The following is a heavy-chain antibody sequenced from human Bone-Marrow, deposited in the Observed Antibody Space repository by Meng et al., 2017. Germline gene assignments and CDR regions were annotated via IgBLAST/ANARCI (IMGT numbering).Heavy chain of an antibody. Sequence: GESLKISCAASGFTFSNAWMTWVRQAPGKGLEWVGRIKSKTDGGTTDYAAPVQGRFTISRDDSKNTLYLQMNSLKTEETAVYYCTTVEASLYYDFWSGYYLPRDYYYGMDVWGQGTTVTVSS. V-gene: IGHV3-15*01. J-gene: IGHJ6*02. CDR2: IKSKTDGGTT. D-gene: IGHD3-3*01. CDR1: GFTFSNAW. CDR3: TTVEASLYYDFWSGYYLPRDYYYGMDV.